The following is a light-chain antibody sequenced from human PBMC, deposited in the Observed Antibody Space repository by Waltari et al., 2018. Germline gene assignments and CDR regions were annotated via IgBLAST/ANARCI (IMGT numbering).Light chain of an antibody. Sequence: DIVLTQSPGTLSLSPGESATLSCRASQTVGSNYLAWYQQKPGQAHRLLIYGASTRPTVVPDRFSGRGSGTDLTLTISRLEPEDFAVYYCQKYGSSPLWTFGQGTKVEV. CDR1: QTVGSNY. J-gene: IGKJ1*01. V-gene: IGKV3-20*01. CDR3: QKYGSSPLWT. CDR2: GAS.